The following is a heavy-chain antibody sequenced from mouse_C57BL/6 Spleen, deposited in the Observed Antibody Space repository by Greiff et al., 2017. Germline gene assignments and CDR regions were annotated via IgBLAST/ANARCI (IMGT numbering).Heavy chain of an antibody. D-gene: IGHD3-3*01. V-gene: IGHV5-4*01. CDR3: ARDPGRGAMDY. CDR2: ISDGGSYT. CDR1: GFTFSSYA. J-gene: IGHJ4*01. Sequence: EVQRVESGGGLVKPGGSLKLSCAASGFTFSSYAMSWVRQTPDKRLEWVATISDGGSYTYYPDNVKGRFTISRDNAKNNLYLQMSHLKSEDTAMYYCARDPGRGAMDYWGQGTSVTVSS.